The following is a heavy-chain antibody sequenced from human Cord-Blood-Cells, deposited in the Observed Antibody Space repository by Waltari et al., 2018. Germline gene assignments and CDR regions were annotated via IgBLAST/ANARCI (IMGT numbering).Heavy chain of an antibody. J-gene: IGHJ4*02. Sequence: QVQLVQSGAEVKKPGASVKVSCKASGYPFTGYYMHWLRPAPGQGLEWMGWINPNSGGTNYAQKFQGRVTMTRDTSISTAYMELSRLRSDDTAVYYCARDRGTIFGVVINYWGQGTLVTVSS. CDR3: ARDRGTIFGVVINY. CDR2: INPNSGGT. CDR1: GYPFTGYY. D-gene: IGHD3-3*01. V-gene: IGHV1-2*02.